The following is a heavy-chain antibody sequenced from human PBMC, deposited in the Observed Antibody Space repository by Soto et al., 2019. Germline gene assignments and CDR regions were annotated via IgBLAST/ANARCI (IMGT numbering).Heavy chain of an antibody. J-gene: IGHJ4*02. Sequence: QVQLVQSGAEVKKPGASVKVSCKASGYTCTSYGISWVRQAPGQGLEWMGWISAYNGNTNYAQKLQGRVTMTTDTSTSTAYMELRSLRSDDTAVYYCARDQVSERQQLPHFGDFDYWGQGTLVTVSS. CDR3: ARDQVSERQQLPHFGDFDY. V-gene: IGHV1-18*01. CDR2: ISAYNGNT. CDR1: GYTCTSYG. D-gene: IGHD6-13*01.